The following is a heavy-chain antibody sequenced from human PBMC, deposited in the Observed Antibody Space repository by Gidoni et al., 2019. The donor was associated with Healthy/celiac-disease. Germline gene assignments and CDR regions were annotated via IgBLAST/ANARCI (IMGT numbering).Heavy chain of an antibody. J-gene: IGHJ4*02. CDR2: ISGSGGST. CDR3: AKDYYDSSSFDY. V-gene: IGHV3-23*01. CDR1: GLPFSSYA. D-gene: IGHD3-22*01. Sequence: EVQLLESGGGLVQPGGSLRLSCAASGLPFSSYAMSWVRQAPGKGLEWVSAISGSGGSTYYADSVKGRFTISRDNSKNTLYLQMNSLRAEDTAVYYCAKDYYDSSSFDYWGQGTLVTVSS.